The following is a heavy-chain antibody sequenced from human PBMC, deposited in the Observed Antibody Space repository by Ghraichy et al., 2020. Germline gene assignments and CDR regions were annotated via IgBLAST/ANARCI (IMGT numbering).Heavy chain of an antibody. CDR3: ASGPSSYDFWSGYLPRDY. CDR2: ISSNSDVI. V-gene: IGHV3-48*01. J-gene: IGHJ4*02. CDR1: GLSLSYYS. D-gene: IGHD3-3*01. Sequence: GESLRLSCAASGLSLSYYSMTWVRQAPGKGLELLSYISSNSDVIYYGDSVKGRFTISRDNAKNSLYLQMDSLRAEDTAVYYCASGPSSYDFWSGYLPRDYWGQGTLVTVSS.